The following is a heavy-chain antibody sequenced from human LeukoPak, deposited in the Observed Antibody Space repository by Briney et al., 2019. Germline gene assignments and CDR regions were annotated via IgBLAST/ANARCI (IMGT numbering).Heavy chain of an antibody. Sequence: ASVKVSCKASGYTFTGYYMHWVRQAPGQGLEWMGWINPNSGGTNYAQKFQGRVTMTRDTSISTAYMELSRLRSDDTAVYYCASSYYDSSGYSPYYYYGMDVWGQGTTVTVSS. CDR3: ASSYYDSSGYSPYYYYGMDV. D-gene: IGHD3-22*01. V-gene: IGHV1-2*02. J-gene: IGHJ6*02. CDR2: INPNSGGT. CDR1: GYTFTGYY.